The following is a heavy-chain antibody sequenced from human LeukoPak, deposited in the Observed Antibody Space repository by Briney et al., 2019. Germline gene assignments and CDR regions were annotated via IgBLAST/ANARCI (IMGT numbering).Heavy chain of an antibody. CDR2: IYPADSDT. V-gene: IGHV5-51*01. D-gene: IGHD3-10*01. CDR1: GYIFTNYW. CDR3: ARQSRDGSKTRGYYFDY. J-gene: IGHJ4*02. Sequence: HGESLKISCQVSGYIFTNYWIGWVRQMPGKGLESLGIIYPADSDTTYSPSFQGQVSISADKSISTVYLQWSSLRASDTAMYYCARQSRDGSKTRGYYFDYWGQGTLVTVSS.